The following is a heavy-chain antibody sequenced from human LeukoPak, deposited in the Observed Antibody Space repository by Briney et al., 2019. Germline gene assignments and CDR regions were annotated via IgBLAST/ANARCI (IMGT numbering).Heavy chain of an antibody. Sequence: SETLSLTCTVSGGSMSSGTYSWAWIRQPPGKGLEWIGTIHYSGSTYYTPSLESRVTISVDSSRNQFSLKLSSVTAADTAVYYCARRSTSGYYYFDYWGQGSRVTVSA. CDR3: ARRSTSGYYYFDY. CDR2: IHYSGST. V-gene: IGHV4-39*01. CDR1: GGSMSSGTYS. J-gene: IGHJ4*02. D-gene: IGHD3-22*01.